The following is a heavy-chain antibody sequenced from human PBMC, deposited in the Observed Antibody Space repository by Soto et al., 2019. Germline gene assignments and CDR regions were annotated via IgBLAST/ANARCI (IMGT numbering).Heavy chain of an antibody. J-gene: IGHJ3*02. D-gene: IGHD4-17*01. V-gene: IGHV3-66*04. CDR2: IYSGGST. CDR1: GFTVSSSY. CDR3: ARPGDDDAFDI. Sequence: GGSLRLSCAASGFTVSSSYMSWVRQAPGKGLEWVSVIYSGGSTYHADSVKGRFTISRDNSKNALYLQMNSLRAEDTALYYCARPGDDDAFDIWGQGTMVTVSS.